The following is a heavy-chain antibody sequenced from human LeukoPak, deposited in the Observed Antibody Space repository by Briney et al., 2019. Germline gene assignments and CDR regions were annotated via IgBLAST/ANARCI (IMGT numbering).Heavy chain of an antibody. CDR1: GGSISNYY. CDR2: IYSSGTT. V-gene: IGHV4-4*07. Sequence: SETLSLTCNVSGGSISNYYWTWIRMPAGKGLEWIGRIYSSGTTTYNPSLKSRVAMSVDTSRNQFSLKLSSVTAADTAVYYCARVSPIAVAGSSYYYAMDVWGQGTTVTVSS. CDR3: ARVSPIAVAGSSYYYAMDV. D-gene: IGHD6-19*01. J-gene: IGHJ6*02.